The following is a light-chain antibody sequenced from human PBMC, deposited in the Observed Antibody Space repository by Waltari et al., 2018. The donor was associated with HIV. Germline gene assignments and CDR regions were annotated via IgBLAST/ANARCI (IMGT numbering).Light chain of an antibody. CDR1: SSDVGKYNL. J-gene: IGLJ2*01. CDR3: CSYAGSNTYVL. V-gene: IGLV2-23*02. Sequence: QSALTQPASVSGSPGQSITISCTGTSSDVGKYNLVSWYQRHPGKAPKLMIYEVNKRPAGISNRFSGSTSGNTASLTISGRQAEDEADYYCCSYAGSNTYVLFGGGTKLTVL. CDR2: EVN.